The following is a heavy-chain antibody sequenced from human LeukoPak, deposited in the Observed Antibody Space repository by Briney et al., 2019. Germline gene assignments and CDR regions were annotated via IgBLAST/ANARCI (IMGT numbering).Heavy chain of an antibody. Sequence: GASVKASCKAAGYTLTGYYMHWVRQAPGQGLEWMGWINPNSGGTSYAQKFQGRVTMTRDTSISTAYMELSRLRSDDTAVYYCARGRCSSRSCYLFDYWGQGTLVTVSS. J-gene: IGHJ4*02. CDR3: ARGRCSSRSCYLFDY. CDR1: GYTLTGYY. D-gene: IGHD2-2*01. V-gene: IGHV1-2*02. CDR2: INPNSGGT.